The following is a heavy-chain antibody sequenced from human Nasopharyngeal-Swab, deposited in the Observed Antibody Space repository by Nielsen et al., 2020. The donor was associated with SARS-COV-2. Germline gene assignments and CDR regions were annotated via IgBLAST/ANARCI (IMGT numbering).Heavy chain of an antibody. D-gene: IGHD3-22*01. CDR1: GCTFTSYG. V-gene: IGHV1-18*01. J-gene: IGHJ3*02. CDR2: ISAYNGNT. Sequence: ASVKVSCKASGCTFTSYGISWVRQAPGQGLEWMEWISAYNGNTNYAQKLQGRVTMTTDTSTSTAYMELRSLRSDDTAVYYCAREPYYDSSGYYYSDAFDIWGQGTMVTVSS. CDR3: AREPYYDSSGYYYSDAFDI.